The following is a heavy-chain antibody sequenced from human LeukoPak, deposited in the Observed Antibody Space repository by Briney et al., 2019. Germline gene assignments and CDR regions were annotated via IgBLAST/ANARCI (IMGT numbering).Heavy chain of an antibody. CDR2: VLYDGSDQ. CDR3: ARDVQSGSLDP. CDR1: GFTFSSYT. J-gene: IGHJ5*02. Sequence: PGRSLRLSCAASGFTFSSYTMHGVRQARGKGREWVAFVLYDGSDQYYADSVKGRFTISRDNSKNTVYLQMNSLTVEDTAVYYCARDVQSGSLDPWGQGTLVTVSS. D-gene: IGHD3-3*01. V-gene: IGHV3-30*04.